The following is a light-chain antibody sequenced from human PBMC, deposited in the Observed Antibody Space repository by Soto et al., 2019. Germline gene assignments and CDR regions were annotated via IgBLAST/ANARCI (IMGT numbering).Light chain of an antibody. CDR3: QQSGSSPIT. J-gene: IGKJ4*01. CDR1: QSVSSSY. V-gene: IGKV3-20*01. CDR2: RAS. Sequence: TLSPGSVSLSQGERATLSCRASQSVSSSYLAWYQQKPGQAPRLLIYRASIRATGIPDRFTGSGSGTDFTLTISRLQPEDFAVYYCQQSGSSPITFGEGTKLDIK.